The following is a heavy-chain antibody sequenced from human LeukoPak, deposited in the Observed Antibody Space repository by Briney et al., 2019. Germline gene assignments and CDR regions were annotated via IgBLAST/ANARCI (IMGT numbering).Heavy chain of an antibody. Sequence: QPGGSLRLSCAASGFTFSNYAMHWVRQAPGKGLEWVAVISYDGRDKYYADFVKGRFTLSRDTSKNTLYLEMNSLRSEDTAVYYCARQSCLYSSGYFLDDWGQGTLVTVSS. CDR2: ISYDGRDK. D-gene: IGHD3-22*01. CDR3: ARQSCLYSSGYFLDD. J-gene: IGHJ4*02. V-gene: IGHV3-30*04. CDR1: GFTFSNYA.